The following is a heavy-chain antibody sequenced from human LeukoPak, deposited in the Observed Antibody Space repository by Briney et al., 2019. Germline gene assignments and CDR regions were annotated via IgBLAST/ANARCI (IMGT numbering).Heavy chain of an antibody. Sequence: PGGSLRLSCAASGFSFSSYGIHWVRQAPGKGLEWVAFIWYDGSNKNYADSVKGRFTISRDNSKNTLYLQMNSLRAEDTAVYYCASSGRAAGDYWGQGTLVTVSS. CDR1: GFSFSSYG. CDR2: IWYDGSNK. J-gene: IGHJ4*02. D-gene: IGHD6-13*01. CDR3: ASSGRAAGDY. V-gene: IGHV3-33*01.